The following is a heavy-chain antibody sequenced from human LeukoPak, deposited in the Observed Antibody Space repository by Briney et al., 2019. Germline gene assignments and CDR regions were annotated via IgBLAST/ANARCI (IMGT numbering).Heavy chain of an antibody. Sequence: ASVKVSCKASGYTFTSYGISWVRQAPGQGLEWMGWISAYNGNTNYAQKLQGRVTMTTDTSTSTVYMELSSLRSEDTAVYYCAREITRSYCGGDCYFLGAFDIWGQGTMVTVSS. CDR1: GYTFTSYG. J-gene: IGHJ3*02. CDR2: ISAYNGNT. CDR3: AREITRSYCGGDCYFLGAFDI. V-gene: IGHV1-18*01. D-gene: IGHD2-21*02.